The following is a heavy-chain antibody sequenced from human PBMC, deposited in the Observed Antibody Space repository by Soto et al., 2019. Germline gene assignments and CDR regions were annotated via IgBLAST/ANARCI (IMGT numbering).Heavy chain of an antibody. Sequence: QLQLQESGPGLVKPSETLSLTCTVSGGSISSSSYYWGWIRQPPGKGLEWIGSIYYSGSTYYNPSLKSRVTISVDTSKNQFSLKLSSVTAADTAVYYCARRDRLYYDYVWGSYRPSNFDYWGQGTLVTVSS. D-gene: IGHD3-16*02. CDR1: GGSISSSSYY. CDR2: IYYSGST. CDR3: ARRDRLYYDYVWGSYRPSNFDY. V-gene: IGHV4-39*01. J-gene: IGHJ4*02.